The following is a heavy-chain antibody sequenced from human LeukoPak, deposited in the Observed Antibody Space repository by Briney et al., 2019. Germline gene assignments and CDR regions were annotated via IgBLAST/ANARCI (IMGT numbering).Heavy chain of an antibody. CDR2: ISAYNGNT. J-gene: IGHJ3*02. CDR3: ATSHNPNYYDSSSAFDI. Sequence: ASVKVSCKASGYTFTSYGISWVRQAPGQGLEWMGWISAYNGNTNYAQKLQGRVTITADESTSTAYMELSSLRSEDTAVYYCATSHNPNYYDSSSAFDIWGQGTMVTVSS. D-gene: IGHD3-22*01. V-gene: IGHV1-18*01. CDR1: GYTFTSYG.